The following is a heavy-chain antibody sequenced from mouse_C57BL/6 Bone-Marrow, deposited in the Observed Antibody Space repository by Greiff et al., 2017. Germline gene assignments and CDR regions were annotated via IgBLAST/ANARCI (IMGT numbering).Heavy chain of an antibody. Sequence: VQLQQSGAELVRPGASVKLSCTASGFNIKDDYMHWVKQRPEQGLEWIGWIDPENGDTEYASKFQGKATITADTSSNTAYLQLSSLTSEDTAVYYGTTLYYGNFPFAYWGQGTLVTVSA. CDR3: TTLYYGNFPFAY. V-gene: IGHV14-4*01. CDR1: GFNIKDDY. D-gene: IGHD2-1*01. J-gene: IGHJ3*01. CDR2: IDPENGDT.